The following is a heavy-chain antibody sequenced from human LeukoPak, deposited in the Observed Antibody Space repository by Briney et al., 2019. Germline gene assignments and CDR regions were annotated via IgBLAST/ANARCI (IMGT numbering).Heavy chain of an antibody. CDR1: GFTFSSYD. CDR2: IGTAGDT. J-gene: IGHJ6*02. D-gene: IGHD5-12*01. CDR3: ARTRVDYGMDV. Sequence: GVSLRLSCAASGFTFSSYDMHWVRQATGKGLEWVSAIGTAGDTYYPGSVKGRFTISRENAKNSLYLQMNSLRAGDTAVYYCARTRVDYGMDVWGQGTTVIVSS. V-gene: IGHV3-13*01.